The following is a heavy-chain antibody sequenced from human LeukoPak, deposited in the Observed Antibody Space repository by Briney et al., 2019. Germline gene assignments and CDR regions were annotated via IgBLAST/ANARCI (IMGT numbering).Heavy chain of an antibody. V-gene: IGHV4-38-2*01. J-gene: IGHJ5*02. CDR2: IYNSGST. CDR3: ARQYYYDSSGSTFDP. D-gene: IGHD3-22*01. Sequence: SETPSLTCAVSGYSISSGYYWGWIRQPPGKGLEWIGIIYNSGSTYYNPSLKSRVTISVDKSKNQFSLKLSSVTAADTAVYYCARQYYYDSSGSTFDPWGQGTLVTVSS. CDR1: GYSISSGYY.